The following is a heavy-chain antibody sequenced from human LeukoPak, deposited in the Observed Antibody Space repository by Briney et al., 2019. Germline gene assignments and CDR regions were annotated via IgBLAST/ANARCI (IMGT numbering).Heavy chain of an antibody. J-gene: IGHJ3*02. Sequence: GGSLRLSCAASGFTFSSYSMNWVRQAPGKGLEWVSSISSSSSYIYYADSVKGRFTISRDNAKNSLYPQMNSLRAEDTAVYYCARGQWLVRAFDIWGQGTMVTVSS. CDR2: ISSSSSYI. CDR3: ARGQWLVRAFDI. V-gene: IGHV3-21*01. D-gene: IGHD6-19*01. CDR1: GFTFSSYS.